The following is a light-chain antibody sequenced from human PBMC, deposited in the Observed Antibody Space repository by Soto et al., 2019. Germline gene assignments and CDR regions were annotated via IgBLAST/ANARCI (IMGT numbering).Light chain of an antibody. CDR2: GVS. V-gene: IGLV2-11*01. CDR3: CSYAGSYTYV. CDR1: SSDFGTYNF. J-gene: IGLJ1*01. Sequence: QSALTQPPSASGSPGQSVTISCTGTSSDFGTYNFVSWYQQHPGKAPKLMIYGVSKRPSGVPDRFSGSKSGNTASLTISGLQAEDEADYYCCSYAGSYTYVFGTGTKLTVL.